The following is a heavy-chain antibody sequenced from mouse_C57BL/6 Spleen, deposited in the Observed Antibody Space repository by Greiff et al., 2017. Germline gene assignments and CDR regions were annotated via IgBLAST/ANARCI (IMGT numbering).Heavy chain of an antibody. J-gene: IGHJ4*01. CDR2: IYPSDGET. Sequence: QVQLQQSGPELVRPGSSVKLSCKASGYTFTSYWMNWVKQRPGKGLEWIGNIYPSDGETNYNQKFKDKATLTVDKSASTAYMQLSSLTSEDSAVYYCARLGYSNYAMDYWGQGTSVTVSS. V-gene: IGHV1-61*01. D-gene: IGHD2-5*01. CDR3: ARLGYSNYAMDY. CDR1: GYTFTSYW.